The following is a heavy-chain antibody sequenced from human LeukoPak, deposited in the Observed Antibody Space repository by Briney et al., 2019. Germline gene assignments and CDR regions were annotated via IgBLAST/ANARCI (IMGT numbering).Heavy chain of an antibody. J-gene: IGHJ3*02. V-gene: IGHV3-30*02. CDR3: ARAYSSSWYPVPHDAFDI. Sequence: PGESLRLSCAASGFTFSNYWMHWVRQAPGKGLEWVAFIRYDGSNKYYADSVKGRFTISRDNSKNTLYLQMNSLRAEDTAVYYCARAYSSSWYPVPHDAFDIWGQGTMVTVSS. CDR2: IRYDGSNK. CDR1: GFTFSNYW. D-gene: IGHD6-13*01.